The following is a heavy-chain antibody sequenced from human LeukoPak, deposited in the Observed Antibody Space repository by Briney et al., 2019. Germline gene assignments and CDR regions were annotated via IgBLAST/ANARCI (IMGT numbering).Heavy chain of an antibody. Sequence: SETLSLTCTVSGGSFSSYYWSWIRQPPGKGLEWIGYISYTGNTSHNPSLESRVTISVDTSKNQFSLKLSSVTAADTAVYYCARLYYDTSGYSTPHLGWFDPWGQGTLVTVSS. CDR2: ISYTGNT. V-gene: IGHV4-59*01. J-gene: IGHJ5*02. CDR1: GGSFSSYY. CDR3: ARLYYDTSGYSTPHLGWFDP. D-gene: IGHD3-22*01.